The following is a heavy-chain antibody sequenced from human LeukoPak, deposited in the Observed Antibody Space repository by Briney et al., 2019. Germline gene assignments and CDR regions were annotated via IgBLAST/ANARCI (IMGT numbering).Heavy chain of an antibody. D-gene: IGHD3-10*01. V-gene: IGHV3-48*04. CDR3: ARSGSFRFGEFYFDY. Sequence: GGALRLSCAASGFTFSSYSMNWVRQAPGKGLEWVSYISSSGSTIYYADSVKGRFTISRDNAKNSLYLQMNSLRAEDTAVHYCARSGSFRFGEFYFDYWGQGTLVTVSS. CDR1: GFTFSSYS. J-gene: IGHJ4*02. CDR2: ISSSGSTI.